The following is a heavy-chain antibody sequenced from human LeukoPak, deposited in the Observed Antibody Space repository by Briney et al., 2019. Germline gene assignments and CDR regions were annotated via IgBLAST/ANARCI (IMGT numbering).Heavy chain of an antibody. CDR3: ARDQRHRAAAGTFYYYYYYYMDV. Sequence: GGSLRLSCAASGFTFSNYWMSWVRQAPGKGLEWVANIKQDGSEKYYVDSVKGRFTISRDNAKNSLYLQMNSLRAEDTAVYYCARDQRHRAAAGTFYYYYYYYMDVWGKGTTVTVSS. CDR2: IKQDGSEK. CDR1: GFTFSNYW. V-gene: IGHV3-7*01. J-gene: IGHJ6*03. D-gene: IGHD6-13*01.